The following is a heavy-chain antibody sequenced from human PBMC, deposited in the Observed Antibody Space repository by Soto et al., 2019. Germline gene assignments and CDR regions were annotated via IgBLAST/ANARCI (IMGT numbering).Heavy chain of an antibody. CDR1: GGYISSGGYS. D-gene: IGHD1-1*01. Sequence: QLQLQESGSGLVRPSQTLSLTCAVSGGYISSGGYSWNWIRQPPGKGLEWIGYIYHSGGTLYNPSLKSRVTISVDKSKNQFSLKLTSVTAADTAVYYCARDQLEGNWFDPWGQGTLVTVSS. J-gene: IGHJ5*02. CDR2: IYHSGGT. V-gene: IGHV4-30-2*01. CDR3: ARDQLEGNWFDP.